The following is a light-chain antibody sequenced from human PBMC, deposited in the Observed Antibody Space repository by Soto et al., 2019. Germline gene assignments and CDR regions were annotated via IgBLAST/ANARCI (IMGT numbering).Light chain of an antibody. CDR1: RSNIGSYT. J-gene: IGLJ2*01. CDR3: AAWDDSLSGHVV. V-gene: IGLV1-44*01. CDR2: GDS. Sequence: QSVLTQPPSASGTPGQRVTISCSGSRSNIGSYTVNWYQQLPGTAPKLLIYGDSQRPSGVPDRFSGSKSGTSASLAISGLQSEDEADYYCAAWDDSLSGHVVFGGGTKLTVL.